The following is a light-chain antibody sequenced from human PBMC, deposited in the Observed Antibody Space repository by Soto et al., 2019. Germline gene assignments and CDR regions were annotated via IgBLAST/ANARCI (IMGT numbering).Light chain of an antibody. CDR1: SSDVGGYKF. V-gene: IGLV2-14*01. Sequence: QSALTQPASVSGSHGQSITISCTGTSSDVGGYKFVSWYQQHPGKAPKLMIYEVSNRPSGVSNRFSGSKSGNTASLTISGLQAEDEADYYCSSYTSSSTPVVFGGGTQLTVL. J-gene: IGLJ2*01. CDR3: SSYTSSSTPVV. CDR2: EVS.